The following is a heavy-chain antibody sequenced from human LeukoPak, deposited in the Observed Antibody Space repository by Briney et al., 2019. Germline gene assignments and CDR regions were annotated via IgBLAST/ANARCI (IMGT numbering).Heavy chain of an antibody. CDR2: ISGSGGST. D-gene: IGHD3-3*01. J-gene: IGHJ5*02. CDR3: ARCNYDFWSGYSNWFDP. V-gene: IGHV3-23*01. CDR1: GFTFSSDA. Sequence: GGSLRLSCAASGFTFSSDAMSWVRQAPGKGLEWVSAISGSGGSTYYADSVKGRFTISRDNSKNTLYLQMNSLRAEDTAVYYCARCNYDFWSGYSNWFDPWGQGTLVTVSS.